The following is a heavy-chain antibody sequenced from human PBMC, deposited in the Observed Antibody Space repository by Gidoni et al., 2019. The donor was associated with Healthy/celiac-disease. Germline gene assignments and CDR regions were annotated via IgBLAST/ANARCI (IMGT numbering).Heavy chain of an antibody. V-gene: IGHV3-66*01. J-gene: IGHJ4*02. Sequence: EVQLVESGGGLVQPGESLRLSCTASGFTVSSNYMSWVRQAPGKGLEWVSVIYTGSSTYYADSVKGRFTISRDNSKNTLYLKMNTLRAEDTAVYYCARNDYGDYGVDYWGQGTLVTVSS. CDR2: IYTGSST. CDR1: GFTVSSNY. D-gene: IGHD4-17*01. CDR3: ARNDYGDYGVDY.